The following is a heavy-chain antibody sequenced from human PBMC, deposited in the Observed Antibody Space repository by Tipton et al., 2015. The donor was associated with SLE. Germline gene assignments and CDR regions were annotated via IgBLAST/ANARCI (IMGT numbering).Heavy chain of an antibody. CDR3: ARGAPAPGDY. Sequence: TLSLTCTVSGGSISSHYWSWIRQPPGKGLEWIGEIYHSGSTNYNPPLKSRVTISVDKSKNQFSLKLSSVTAADTAVYYCARGAPAPGDYWGQGTLVTVSS. V-gene: IGHV4-4*02. CDR1: GGSISSHY. D-gene: IGHD2-2*01. CDR2: IYHSGST. J-gene: IGHJ4*02.